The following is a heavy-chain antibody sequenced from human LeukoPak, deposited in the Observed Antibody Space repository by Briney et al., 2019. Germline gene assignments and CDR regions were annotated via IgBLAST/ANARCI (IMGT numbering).Heavy chain of an antibody. J-gene: IGHJ6*02. CDR2: INHSGST. D-gene: IGHD2-2*03. CDR3: ARVDPEPDYYYYYGMDV. CDR1: GGSFSGYY. V-gene: IGHV4-34*01. Sequence: SETLSLTCAVYGGSFSGYYWSWIRQPPGKGLECIGEINHSGSTNYNPSLKSRVTISVDTSKNQFSLKLSSVTAADTAVYYCARVDPEPDYYYYYGMDVWGQGTTVTVSS.